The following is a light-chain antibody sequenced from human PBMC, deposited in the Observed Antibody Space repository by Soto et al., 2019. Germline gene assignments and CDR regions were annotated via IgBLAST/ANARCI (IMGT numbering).Light chain of an antibody. V-gene: IGKV1-39*01. CDR3: QHSYSTPLT. CDR1: QSIGGF. Sequence: DIQMTQSPSSLSVSVGDRVTITCRASQSIGGFLNWYQQKLGKAPKLLIYAASSLQSGVPSRFSGVGSGTDITLTSSRLHPEDFAHYYCQHSYSTPLTFGGGTKVEI. J-gene: IGKJ4*01. CDR2: AAS.